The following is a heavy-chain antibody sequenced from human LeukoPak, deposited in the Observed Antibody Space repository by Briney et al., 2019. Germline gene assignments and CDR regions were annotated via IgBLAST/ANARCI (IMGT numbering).Heavy chain of an antibody. CDR2: IIPIFGTA. CDR3: VRGPYGSGISNWFDP. Sequence: GASVKVSCKASGGTFSSYAISWVRQAPGQGLEWMGGIIPIFGTANYAQKFQGRVTITADESTSTAYMELSSLRSEDTAVYYCVRGPYGSGISNWFDPWGQGTLVIVSS. D-gene: IGHD3-10*01. CDR1: GGTFSSYA. V-gene: IGHV1-69*13. J-gene: IGHJ5*02.